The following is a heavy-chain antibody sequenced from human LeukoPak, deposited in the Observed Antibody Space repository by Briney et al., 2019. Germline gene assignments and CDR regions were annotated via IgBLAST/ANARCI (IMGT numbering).Heavy chain of an antibody. Sequence: GASVKVSCKASGYTFTSYDINWVRQAPGQGLEWMGWVNPNSGNTGYAQKFQGRVTMTRNTSISTAYMELSSLRSEDTAVYYCARGRGQWLARGTNWYFDLWGRGTLVTVSS. CDR2: VNPNSGNT. CDR1: GYTFTSYD. V-gene: IGHV1-8*01. CDR3: ARGRGQWLARGTNWYFDL. D-gene: IGHD6-19*01. J-gene: IGHJ2*01.